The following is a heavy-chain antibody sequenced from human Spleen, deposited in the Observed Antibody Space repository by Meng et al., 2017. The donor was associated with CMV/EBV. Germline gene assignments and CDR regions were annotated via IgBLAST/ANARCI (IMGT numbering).Heavy chain of an antibody. CDR3: ARDGAFLFDGGAYLYFFDY. CDR1: FATYA. D-gene: IGHD2-21*01. Sequence: FATYAISWVRQAPGQGLEWMGWISDYNGNTNYAQKFQGRVSMTTDTSTSTAFMELRSLRSDDTAVYYCARDGAFLFDGGAYLYFFDYWGQGTLVTVSS. CDR2: ISDYNGNT. V-gene: IGHV1-18*01. J-gene: IGHJ4*02.